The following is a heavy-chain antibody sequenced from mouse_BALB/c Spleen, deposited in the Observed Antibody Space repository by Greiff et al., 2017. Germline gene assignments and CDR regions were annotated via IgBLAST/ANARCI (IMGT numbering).Heavy chain of an antibody. CDR1: GYSITSDYA. CDR2: ISYSGST. CDR3: ARGHYYGSSYGFAY. J-gene: IGHJ3*01. Sequence: EVKLVESGPGLVKPSQSLSLTCTVTGYSITSDYAWNWIRQFPGNKLEWMGYISYSGSTSYNPSLKSRISITRDTSKNQFFLQLNSVTTEDTATYYCARGHYYGSSYGFAYWGQGTLVTVSA. V-gene: IGHV3-2*02. D-gene: IGHD1-1*01.